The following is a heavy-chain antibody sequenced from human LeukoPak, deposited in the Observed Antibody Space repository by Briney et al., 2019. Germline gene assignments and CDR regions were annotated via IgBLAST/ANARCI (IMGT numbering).Heavy chain of an antibody. CDR3: ARGTAAASGSFDY. Sequence: NPSETLSLTCTVSGGSISSYYWSWIWQPPGKGLEWIGYIYYSGSTNYNPSLKSRVTISVDTSKNQISLKLSSVTAADTAVYFCARGTAAASGSFDYWGQETRVTVSS. J-gene: IGHJ4*02. D-gene: IGHD1-14*01. V-gene: IGHV4-59*08. CDR2: IYYSGST. CDR1: GGSISSYY.